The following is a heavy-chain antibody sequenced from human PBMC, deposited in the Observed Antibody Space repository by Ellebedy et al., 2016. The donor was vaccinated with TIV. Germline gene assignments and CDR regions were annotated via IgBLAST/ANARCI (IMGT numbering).Heavy chain of an antibody. Sequence: AASVKVSCKASGGTFSSYAISWVRQAPGQGLEWMGWINPNSGGTNYAQKFQGRVTMTRDTSISTAYMELSRLRSDDTAVYYCAGTVYVWGTHEQFDPWGQGTLVTVSS. V-gene: IGHV1-2*02. CDR3: AGTVYVWGTHEQFDP. D-gene: IGHD3-16*01. J-gene: IGHJ5*02. CDR1: GGTFSSYA. CDR2: INPNSGGT.